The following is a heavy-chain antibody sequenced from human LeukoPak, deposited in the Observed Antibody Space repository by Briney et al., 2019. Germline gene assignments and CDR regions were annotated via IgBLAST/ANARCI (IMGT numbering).Heavy chain of an antibody. CDR2: INHSGST. D-gene: IGHD3-16*01. CDR3: ASRGLPLDY. J-gene: IGHJ4*02. CDR1: GGSFSGCY. Sequence: SETLSLTCAVYGGSFSGCYWSWIRQPPGKGLEWIGEINHSGSTNYNPSLKSRVTISVDTSKNQFSLKLSSVTAADTAVYYCASRGLPLDYWGQGTLVTVSS. V-gene: IGHV4-34*01.